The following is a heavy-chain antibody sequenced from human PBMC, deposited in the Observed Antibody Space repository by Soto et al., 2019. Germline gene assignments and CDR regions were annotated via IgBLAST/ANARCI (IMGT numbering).Heavy chain of an antibody. Sequence: EVQLLESGGGLVQPGGSLRLSCAASGFTFSSYAMSWVRQAPGKGLEWVSAISGTGGSTYYAASVKGRFTISRDKSKNSLYREKSSRRAQYTAVYDAAEDVTVNWYYYDGVAVWGRGSTATASS. CDR2: ISGTGGST. CDR3: AEDVTVNWYYYDGVAV. J-gene: IGHJ6*02. V-gene: IGHV3-23*01. CDR1: GFTFSSYA. D-gene: IGHD4-17*01.